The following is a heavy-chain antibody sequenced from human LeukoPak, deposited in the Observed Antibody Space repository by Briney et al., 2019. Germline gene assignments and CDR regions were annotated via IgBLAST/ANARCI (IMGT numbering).Heavy chain of an antibody. J-gene: IGHJ5*02. CDR3: ARTVGYGDYHWFDP. V-gene: IGHV3-64*01. CDR1: GFTFSSYA. CDR2: ISSNGGST. D-gene: IGHD4-17*01. Sequence: GGSLRLSCAASGFTFSSYAMHWVRQAPGKGLEYVSAISSNGGSTYYANSVKGRFTISRDNSKNTLYLQMNSLRAEDTAVYYCARTVGYGDYHWFDPWGQGTLVTVSS.